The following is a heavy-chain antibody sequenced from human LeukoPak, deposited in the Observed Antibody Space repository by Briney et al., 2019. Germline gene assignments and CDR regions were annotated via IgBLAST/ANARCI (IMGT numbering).Heavy chain of an antibody. Sequence: GGSLRLSCAGSGFTVSSNYMSWVRQAPGKGLEWVPVIYSGGGTYYADSVKGRFTISRDNSKNTLYLQMNSLRAEDTAVYYCATDREIRPHAPDAFDIWGQGTMVTVSS. J-gene: IGHJ3*02. V-gene: IGHV3-53*01. CDR2: IYSGGGT. CDR1: GFTVSSNY. CDR3: ATDREIRPHAPDAFDI. D-gene: IGHD5-24*01.